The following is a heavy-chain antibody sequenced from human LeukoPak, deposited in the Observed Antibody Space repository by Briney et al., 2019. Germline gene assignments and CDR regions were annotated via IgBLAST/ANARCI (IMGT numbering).Heavy chain of an antibody. Sequence: KPSETLSLTCTVSGVSISSYYGSWIRQPPGKGLEWIGYIYTSGRTNYNPSLKSGVTISVDTSTNQFSLKLSSVTAADTAVYYCARSSSRYCSSTSCRSYGYYYYYYMDVWGKGTTVTVSS. J-gene: IGHJ6*03. CDR3: ARSSSRYCSSTSCRSYGYYYYYYMDV. CDR1: GVSISSYY. CDR2: IYTSGRT. V-gene: IGHV4-4*09. D-gene: IGHD2-2*01.